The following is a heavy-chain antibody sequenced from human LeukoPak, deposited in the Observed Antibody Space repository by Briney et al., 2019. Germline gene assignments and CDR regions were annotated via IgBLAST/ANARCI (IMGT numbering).Heavy chain of an antibody. J-gene: IGHJ5*02. CDR2: IYYSGSF. Sequence: SETLSLTCTVSGGSISSSTYYWGWIRQPPGKGLEWIGSIYYSGSFYYNPSLKSRVTMSVDTSKNQFSLKLSSVTAADTAVYYCAREGTAGTNLNWFDPWGQGTLVTVSS. CDR1: GGSISSSTYY. V-gene: IGHV4-39*07. CDR3: AREGTAGTNLNWFDP. D-gene: IGHD1-1*01.